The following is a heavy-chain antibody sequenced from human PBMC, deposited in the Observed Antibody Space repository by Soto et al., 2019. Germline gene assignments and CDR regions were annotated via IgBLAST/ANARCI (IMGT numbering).Heavy chain of an antibody. CDR3: ARSRDGYNYGHRDAFDI. V-gene: IGHV1-69*13. CDR2: IIPIFGTA. D-gene: IGHD5-12*01. J-gene: IGHJ3*02. Sequence: GASVKVSCKASGGTFSSYAISWVRQAPGQGLEWMGGIIPIFGTANYAQKFQGRVTITADESTSTAYMELSSLRSEDTAVYYCARSRDGYNYGHRDAFDIWGQGTMVTVSS. CDR1: GGTFSSYA.